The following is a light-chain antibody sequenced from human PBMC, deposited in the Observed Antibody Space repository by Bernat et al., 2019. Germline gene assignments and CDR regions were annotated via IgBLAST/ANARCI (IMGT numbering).Light chain of an antibody. V-gene: IGKV3-20*01. Sequence: EIVLTQSPGTLSLSPGERAALSCRASQSLSSNYLAWYQQKPGQAPRLLIYGAAIRATGIPDRFSGSGSGTDFTLTISRLEPEDFAVYYCQQYGSSPPLTFGGGTKVAIK. CDR1: QSLSSNY. CDR2: GAA. J-gene: IGKJ4*01. CDR3: QQYGSSPPLT.